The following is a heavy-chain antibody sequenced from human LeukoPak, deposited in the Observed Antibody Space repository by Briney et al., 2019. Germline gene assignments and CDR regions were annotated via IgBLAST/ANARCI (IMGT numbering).Heavy chain of an antibody. J-gene: IGHJ4*02. CDR1: GFTFSNYG. V-gene: IGHV3-23*01. CDR3: AKHTYYYGSGTHLDY. CDR2: ISAGGGST. D-gene: IGHD3-10*01. Sequence: GGSLRLSCAASGFTFSNYGMSWVRQAPGGGLQWVSSISAGGGSTYYADSVTGRFTISRDNSKNTLYLQMNSLRAEDTAVYYCAKHTYYYGSGTHLDYWGQGTLVTVSS.